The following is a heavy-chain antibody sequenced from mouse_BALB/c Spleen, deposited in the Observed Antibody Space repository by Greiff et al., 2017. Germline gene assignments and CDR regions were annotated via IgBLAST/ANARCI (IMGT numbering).Heavy chain of an antibody. V-gene: IGHV1S22*01. CDR1: GYTFTSYW. D-gene: IGHD2-3*01. Sequence: LKQPGSELVRPGASVKLSCKASGYTFTSYWMHWVKQRPGQGLEWIGNIYPGSGSTNYDEKFKSKATLTVDTSSSTAYMQLSSLTSEDSAVYYCTRDYDGYYWYFDVWGAGTTVTVSS. CDR2: IYPGSGST. J-gene: IGHJ1*01. CDR3: TRDYDGYYWYFDV.